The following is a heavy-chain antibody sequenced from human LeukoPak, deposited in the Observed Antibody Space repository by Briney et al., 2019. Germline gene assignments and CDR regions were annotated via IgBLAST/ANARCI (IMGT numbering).Heavy chain of an antibody. J-gene: IGHJ4*02. Sequence: GGSLRLSSAASGISFSNYIMHWVRPAPGKGLDCVAVISYDGSDILCADSVKGRFTISRDNSKNTLYMQMNSLREEDTAVYYCAKDLGYYYESSGYTHNNYWGQGTLVTVSS. CDR1: GISFSNYI. CDR2: ISYDGSDI. V-gene: IGHV3-30*18. D-gene: IGHD3-22*01. CDR3: AKDLGYYYESSGYTHNNY.